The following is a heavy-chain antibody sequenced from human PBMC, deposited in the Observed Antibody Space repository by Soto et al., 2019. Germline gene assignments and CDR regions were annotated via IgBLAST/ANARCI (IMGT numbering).Heavy chain of an antibody. V-gene: IGHV1-8*01. Sequence: QVQLVQSGAEVKKPGASVKVSCKASGYTFTSYDINWVRQATGQGLEWMGWMNPNSGNTGYAQKFQGRVTMTRNTSISKAYLELSSLRSEDTAVYYCARGDALWEVTTFDYWGQGTLVTVSS. CDR2: MNPNSGNT. CDR3: ARGDALWEVTTFDY. CDR1: GYTFTSYD. J-gene: IGHJ4*02. D-gene: IGHD4-17*01.